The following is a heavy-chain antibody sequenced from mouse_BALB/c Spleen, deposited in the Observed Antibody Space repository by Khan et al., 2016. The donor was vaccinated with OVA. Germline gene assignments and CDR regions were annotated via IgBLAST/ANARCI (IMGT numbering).Heavy chain of an antibody. D-gene: IGHD6-1*01. CDR2: IYPGSGTT. J-gene: IGHJ3*01. CDR3: AKNYASGFAY. Sequence: QVQLQQPGPELVKPGASVKMSCKASGYTFTDYVINWVKQRTGQGLEWIGEIYPGSGTTYYNEKFKGKATLTADKSSNTAYMQLSSLTSEDSAVYFCAKNYASGFAYWGQGTLVTVSA. CDR1: GYTFTDYV. V-gene: IGHV1-77*01.